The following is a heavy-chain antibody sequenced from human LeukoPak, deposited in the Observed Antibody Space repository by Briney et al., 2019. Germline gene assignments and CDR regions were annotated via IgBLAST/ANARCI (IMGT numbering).Heavy chain of an antibody. D-gene: IGHD2-2*01. CDR3: ARVAPTMPGAFDI. J-gene: IGHJ3*02. V-gene: IGHV4-61*01. Sequence: PSETLSLTCTVSGGSVSSGSYYWSWIRQPPGKGLEWIGYIYYSGSTNYNPSLKSRVTISVDTSKNQFSLKLSSVTAADTAVYYCARVAPTMPGAFDIWGQGTMVTVSS. CDR1: GGSVSSGSYY. CDR2: IYYSGST.